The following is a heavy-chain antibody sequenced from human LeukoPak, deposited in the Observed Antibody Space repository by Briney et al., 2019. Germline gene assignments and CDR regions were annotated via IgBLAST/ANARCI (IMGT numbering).Heavy chain of an antibody. V-gene: IGHV1-2*02. CDR3: GRGNKSFDP. Sequence: ASVKVSCKASGYTFTAYYVHWVRQAPGQGLEWIGWINPNTGDTNYAPKFQGRVTMIKDTSTNSAYMELNKLTSDDAAVYYCGRGNKSFDPWGQGTLVTVSS. CDR1: GYTFTAYY. J-gene: IGHJ5*02. CDR2: INPNTGDT.